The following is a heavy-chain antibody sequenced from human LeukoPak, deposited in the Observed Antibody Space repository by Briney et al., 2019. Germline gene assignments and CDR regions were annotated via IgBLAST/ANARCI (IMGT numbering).Heavy chain of an antibody. J-gene: IGHJ4*02. CDR2: IKQDRSEK. Sequence: PGRSLRLSCAASGFTFTNYWMSWVRQAPGKGLELVANIKQDRSEKYYVDSVMGRFTISRDNAKNSLYLQMNSLRAEDTAVYYCTRLRKIPVFGVVTKSTSYFDYWGQGTLVTVSS. V-gene: IGHV3-7*01. CDR3: TRLRKIPVFGVVTKSTSYFDY. CDR1: GFTFTNYW. D-gene: IGHD3-3*01.